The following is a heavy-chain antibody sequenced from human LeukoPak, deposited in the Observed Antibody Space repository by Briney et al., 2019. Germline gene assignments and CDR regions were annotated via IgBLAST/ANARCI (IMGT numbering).Heavy chain of an antibody. CDR2: IIPIFGTA. J-gene: IGHJ6*03. CDR1: GGTFSSYA. CDR3: ARPSELMVYASPDYYYYYMDV. V-gene: IGHV1-69*05. Sequence: KVSCKASGGTFSSYAISWVRQAPGQGLEWMGGIIPIFGTANYAQKFRGRVTITTDESTSTAYMELSSLRSEDTAVYYCARPSELMVYASPDYYYYYMDVWGKGTTVTVSS. D-gene: IGHD2-8*01.